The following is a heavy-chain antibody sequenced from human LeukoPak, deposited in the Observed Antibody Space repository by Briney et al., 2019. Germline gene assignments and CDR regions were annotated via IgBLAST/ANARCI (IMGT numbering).Heavy chain of an antibody. Sequence: GGSLRLSCAASGFTFSSYAMSWVRQAPGKGLEWVSAISGSGGSTYYADSVKGRFTISRDNSKNTLYLQMNSLRAEETAVYYCAKDRRSGWYFDYWGQGTLVTVSS. D-gene: IGHD6-19*01. J-gene: IGHJ4*02. CDR3: AKDRRSGWYFDY. V-gene: IGHV3-23*01. CDR1: GFTFSSYA. CDR2: ISGSGGST.